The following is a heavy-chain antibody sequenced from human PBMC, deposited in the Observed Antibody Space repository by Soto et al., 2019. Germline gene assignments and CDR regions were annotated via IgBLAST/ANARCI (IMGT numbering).Heavy chain of an antibody. Sequence: EVQLVESGGGFVQPGGSLRLSCAASGFDFSNSWMHWVRQVPGKGLVWVSHINSDGSSTTYADSVKGRFTISRDNARTTVYLQVDSLRVEDTAVYYCARNKSYALAVWGQGTMVTVSS. CDR3: ARNKSYALAV. CDR2: INSDGSST. V-gene: IGHV3-74*03. J-gene: IGHJ6*02. CDR1: GFDFSNSW. D-gene: IGHD4-17*01.